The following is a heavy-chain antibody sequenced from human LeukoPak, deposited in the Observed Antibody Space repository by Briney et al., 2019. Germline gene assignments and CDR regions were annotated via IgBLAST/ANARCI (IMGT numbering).Heavy chain of an antibody. Sequence: VASVKGSCKASGYTFTGYYMHWVRQAPGQGLEWMGWINPNSGGTNYAQKFQGRVTMTRDTSISTAYMELSRLRSDDTAVYYCARQEYNWNDYYGMDVWGQGTTVTVSS. V-gene: IGHV1-2*02. J-gene: IGHJ6*02. D-gene: IGHD1-20*01. CDR3: ARQEYNWNDYYGMDV. CDR1: GYTFTGYY. CDR2: INPNSGGT.